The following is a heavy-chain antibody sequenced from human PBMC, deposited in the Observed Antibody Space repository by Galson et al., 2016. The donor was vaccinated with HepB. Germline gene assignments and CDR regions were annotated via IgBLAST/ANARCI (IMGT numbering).Heavy chain of an antibody. CDR2: INSDGSIT. V-gene: IGHV3-74*03. CDR3: ARERTLGSYPFYYYYGLDV. D-gene: IGHD1-26*01. J-gene: IGHJ6*02. CDR1: GFTFSSYW. Sequence: SLRLSCAASGFTFSSYWMHWVRQAPGKGLVWVSHINSDGSITKYADSVKGRFAISRDNAKNTLYLQMNSLRAEDTAVYYCARERTLGSYPFYYYYGLDVWDQGTTVTVSS.